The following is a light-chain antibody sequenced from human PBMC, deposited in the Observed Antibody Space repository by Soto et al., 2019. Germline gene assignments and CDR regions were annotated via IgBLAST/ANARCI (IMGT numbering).Light chain of an antibody. CDR2: EVS. J-gene: IGLJ1*01. CDR3: SSYAGSNNPYV. CDR1: SGDVGGYNY. Sequence: QSALTQPPSASGCPGQSVTISCTGTSGDVGGYNYVSWYQQHPGKAPKLMIYEVSKRPSGVPDRFSGSKSGNTASLTVSGLQAEDEADYYCSSYAGSNNPYVFGTGTKLTVL. V-gene: IGLV2-8*01.